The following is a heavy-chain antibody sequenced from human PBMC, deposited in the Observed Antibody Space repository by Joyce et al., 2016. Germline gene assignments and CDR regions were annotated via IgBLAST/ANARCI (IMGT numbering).Heavy chain of an antibody. CDR3: ARDRETSAVLDV. V-gene: IGHV3-30*03. CDR2: ISNDGKNK. Sequence: QAPLVESGGGVVQPGRPLRLSCAVAGFNYRSYGMHWVRQVPGKGLEWVAVISNDGKNKNYADSVKGRFTVSRDNFKNILSLQKNCLRPEDTAVYYCARDRETSAVLDVWGKGTPVTVSS. CDR1: GFNYRSYG. J-gene: IGHJ4*02. D-gene: IGHD6-25*01.